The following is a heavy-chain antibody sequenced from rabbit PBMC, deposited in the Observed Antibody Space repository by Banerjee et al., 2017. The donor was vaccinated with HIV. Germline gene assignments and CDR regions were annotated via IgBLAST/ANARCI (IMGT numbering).Heavy chain of an antibody. CDR3: ARSSSYKYYFNL. Sequence: QEQLEESGGDLVQPEGSLTLTCTASGFSFSSRYYMCWVRQAPGKGLEWIGCIFTGDGSTDYASWVNGRFTISKTSSTTVTLQMTSLTAADTATYFCARSSSYKYYFNLWGQGTLVTVS. CDR1: GFSFSSRYY. V-gene: IGHV1S45*01. D-gene: IGHD8-1*01. J-gene: IGHJ4*01. CDR2: IFTGDGST.